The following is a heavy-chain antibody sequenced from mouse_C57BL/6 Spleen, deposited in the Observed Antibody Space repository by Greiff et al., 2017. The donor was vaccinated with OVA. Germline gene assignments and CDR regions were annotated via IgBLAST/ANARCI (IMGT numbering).Heavy chain of an antibody. J-gene: IGHJ2*01. CDR2: IYPGSGST. CDR1: GYTFTSYW. CDR3: ARNYYGKGDY. Sequence: VQLQQPGAELVKPGASVKMSCKASGYTFTSYWITWVKQRPGQGLEWIGDIYPGSGSTNYNEKFTSKATLTVYTSSSTAYMQLSSLTSEDSAVYYCARNYYGKGDYWGQGTTLTVSS. D-gene: IGHD1-1*01. V-gene: IGHV1-55*01.